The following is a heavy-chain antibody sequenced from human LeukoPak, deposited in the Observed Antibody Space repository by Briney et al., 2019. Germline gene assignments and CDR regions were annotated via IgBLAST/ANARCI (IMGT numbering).Heavy chain of an antibody. CDR2: IYHSGRR. CDR1: WGSITSSTAR. D-gene: IGHD2-2*03. V-gene: IGHV4-39*01. Sequence: PSETLSLTCAVSWGSITSSTARLGWIGQRPGNGVESNGRIYHSGRRLFTTSLNSRVTTSVDQSRNQLSSSMTSVTAADQAVYYCARHGSTDYFDYWGTGTMVTVSS. J-gene: IGHJ4*02. CDR3: ARHGSTDYFDY.